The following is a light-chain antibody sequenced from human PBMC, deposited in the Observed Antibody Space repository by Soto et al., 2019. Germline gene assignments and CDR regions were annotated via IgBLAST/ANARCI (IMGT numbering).Light chain of an antibody. CDR1: RDITDY. J-gene: IGKJ4*01. Sequence: DTQMTQSPSSLSASVGDRVTITCQASRDITDYLNWYQQKPGKAPKLLIYDASNLETGVPSRFSGSGSGTDFTLTITSLQPEDIATYYCQQFDIVPLTFGGGTKVEIK. V-gene: IGKV1-33*01. CDR3: QQFDIVPLT. CDR2: DAS.